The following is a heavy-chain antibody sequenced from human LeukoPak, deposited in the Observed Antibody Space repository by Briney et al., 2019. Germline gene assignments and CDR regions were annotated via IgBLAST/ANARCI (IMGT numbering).Heavy chain of an antibody. V-gene: IGHV3-30*02. CDR2: IRYDGSNK. CDR3: ARQKGVATSYFDY. D-gene: IGHD5-12*01. J-gene: IGHJ4*02. CDR1: GFTFSSYG. Sequence: GGSLRLSCAASGFTFSSYGMHWVRQAPGKGLEWVAFIRYDGSNKYYADSVKGRFTISRDNSKNTLYLQMNSLRAEDTAVYYCARQKGVATSYFDYWGQGTLVTVSS.